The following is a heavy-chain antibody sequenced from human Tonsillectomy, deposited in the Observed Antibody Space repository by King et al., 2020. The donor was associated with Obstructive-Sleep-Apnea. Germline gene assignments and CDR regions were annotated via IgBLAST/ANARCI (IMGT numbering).Heavy chain of an antibody. D-gene: IGHD3-22*01. CDR2: ISYDGSDK. J-gene: IGHJ3*02. Sequence: VQLVESGGGMVHLGRSLRLSCAASGFTFSNYATHWVRQAPGKGLEWVAVISYDGSDKYHADSVQGRFTISRDNSKNTLYLQMNSLRAEDTAVYYCARGTDCSGLLNAFDIWGQGTMVTVSS. CDR3: ARGTDCSGLLNAFDI. CDR1: GFTFSNYA. V-gene: IGHV3-30*04.